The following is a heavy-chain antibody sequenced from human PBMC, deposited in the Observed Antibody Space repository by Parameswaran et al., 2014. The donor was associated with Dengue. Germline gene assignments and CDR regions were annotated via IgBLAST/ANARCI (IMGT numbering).Heavy chain of an antibody. Sequence: VRQAPGKGLEWVGFIKSQADGGTTDHAASVKGRFTISRDDASSIAYLQMNSLKTEDTAVYFCARYISNWQANWYFDLWGRGTLVTVSS. V-gene: IGHV3-49*02. CDR2: IKSQADGGTT. CDR3: ARYISNWQANWYFDL. J-gene: IGHJ2*01. D-gene: IGHD6-13*01.